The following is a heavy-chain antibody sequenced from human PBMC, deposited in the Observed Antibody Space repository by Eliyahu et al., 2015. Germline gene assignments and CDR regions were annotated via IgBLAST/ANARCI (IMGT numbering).Heavy chain of an antibody. CDR1: GGTFSSYA. CDR2: IXPIXGTA. D-gene: IGHD3-10*01. Sequence: QVQLVQSGAEVKXPGSSVKVSCKASGGTFSSYAISWVRXAPGQGLXWMGGIXPIXGTANYAQKFQGRVTITADESTSTAYMELSSLRSEDTAVYYCALGGWFGELLTPYYFDYWGQGTLVTVSS. J-gene: IGHJ4*02. V-gene: IGHV1-69*01. CDR3: ALGGWFGELLTPYYFDY.